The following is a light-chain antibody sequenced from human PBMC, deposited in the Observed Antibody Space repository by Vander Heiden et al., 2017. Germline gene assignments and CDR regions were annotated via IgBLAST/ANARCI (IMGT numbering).Light chain of an antibody. CDR1: SSSVGGYNY. Sequence: QSALTQPRPSPRLSGPSITIACTGTSSSVGGYNYDSWHQQPPGKAPKLMIDDVSKRPSGVPDRFSGSKSGNTASLTISGLQAEDEADYYCCSYAGSYTWVFGGGTKLTVL. CDR2: DVS. CDR3: CSYAGSYTWV. J-gene: IGLJ3*02. V-gene: IGLV2-11*01.